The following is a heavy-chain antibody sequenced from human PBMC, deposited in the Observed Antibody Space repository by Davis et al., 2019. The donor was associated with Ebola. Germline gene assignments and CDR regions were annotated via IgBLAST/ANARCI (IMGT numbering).Heavy chain of an antibody. V-gene: IGHV3-23*01. CDR1: GFTFSSYA. Sequence: PGGSLRLSCAASGFTFSSYAMSWVRQAPGKGLEWVSAISGSGGSTYYADSVKGRFTISRDNSKNTLYLQMNSLRAEDTAVYYCAKGISIVVVTAYFDYWGQGTLVTVSS. J-gene: IGHJ4*02. D-gene: IGHD2-21*02. CDR3: AKGISIVVVTAYFDY. CDR2: ISGSGGST.